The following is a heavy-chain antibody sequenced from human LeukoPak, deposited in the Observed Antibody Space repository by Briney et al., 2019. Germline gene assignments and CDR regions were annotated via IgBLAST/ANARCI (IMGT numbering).Heavy chain of an antibody. Sequence: KPSETLSLTCAVYGGSFSGYYWSWIRQPPGKGLEWIGEINHSGSTNYNPSLKSRVTISVDTSKNQFSLKLSSVTAADTAVYYCARVHYDFWSGYPDYYYYGMDVWGQGTTVTVSS. CDR3: ARVHYDFWSGYPDYYYYGMDV. J-gene: IGHJ6*02. CDR2: INHSGST. D-gene: IGHD3-3*01. CDR1: GGSFSGYY. V-gene: IGHV4-34*01.